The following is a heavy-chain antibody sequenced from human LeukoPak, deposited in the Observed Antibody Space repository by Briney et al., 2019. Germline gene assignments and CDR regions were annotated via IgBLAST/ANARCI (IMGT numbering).Heavy chain of an antibody. CDR1: GYTFTSYG. J-gene: IGHJ6*02. CDR3: ARESLGYCSGGSCYPRDYYYGMDV. D-gene: IGHD2-15*01. V-gene: IGHV1-18*01. Sequence: GASVKVSCKASGYTFTSYGISWVRQAPGQRLEWMGWISAYNGNTNCAQKLQGRVTMTTDTSTSTAYMELRSLRSDDTAVYYCARESLGYCSGGSCYPRDYYYGMDVWGQGTTVTVSS. CDR2: ISAYNGNT.